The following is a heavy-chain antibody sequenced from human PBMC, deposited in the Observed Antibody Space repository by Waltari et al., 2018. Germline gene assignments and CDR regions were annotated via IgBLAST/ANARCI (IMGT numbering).Heavy chain of an antibody. Sequence: EVQLVESGGGLVKPGGSLRLSCAASGFTFSNAWMSWVRQAPGKGLEWVGRIKSKTDGGTTDYAAPVKGRFTISRDDSKNTLYLQMNSLKTEDTAVYYCTTDLGSSAYFDYWGQGTLVTVSS. CDR2: IKSKTDGGTT. CDR3: TTDLGSSAYFDY. V-gene: IGHV3-15*01. D-gene: IGHD6-6*01. J-gene: IGHJ4*02. CDR1: GFTFSNAW.